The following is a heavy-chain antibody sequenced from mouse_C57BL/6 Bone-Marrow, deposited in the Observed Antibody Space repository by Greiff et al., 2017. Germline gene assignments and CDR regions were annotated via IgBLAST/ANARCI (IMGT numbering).Heavy chain of an antibody. J-gene: IGHJ3*01. Sequence: EVQLVESGRDLMKPVGSLKLPSAASGFSCSCYGMSWLRPTQDKKLEWVATISSGGSYTYYPDSVKGRFTISRDNAKNTLYLQMSSLKSEDTAMYYGDSQGRLWFPYWRQ. CDR3: DSQGRLWFPY. CDR2: ISSGGSYT. CDR1: GFSCSCYG. V-gene: IGHV5-6*01.